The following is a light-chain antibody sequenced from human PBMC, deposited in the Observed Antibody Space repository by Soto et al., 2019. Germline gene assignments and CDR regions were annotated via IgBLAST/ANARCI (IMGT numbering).Light chain of an antibody. CDR2: DAS. Sequence: EIVLTQSPGTLSLSPGAKATLSCRASQSVSSSYLAWYQQKPGQAPRLLIYDASSRATGIPDRFSGSGSGTDFTLTISRLEPEDSAVYYCQQYGSSPLFTFGPGTKVDIK. CDR3: QQYGSSPLFT. J-gene: IGKJ3*01. V-gene: IGKV3-20*01. CDR1: QSVSSSY.